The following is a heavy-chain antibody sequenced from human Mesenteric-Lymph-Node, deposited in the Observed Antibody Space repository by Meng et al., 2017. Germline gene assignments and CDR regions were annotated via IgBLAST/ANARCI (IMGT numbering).Heavy chain of an antibody. D-gene: IGHD3-3*02. V-gene: IGHV4-39*07. CDR1: GGSITSTSSY. J-gene: IGHJ4*02. CDR2: IYYRGST. CDR3: VISSHN. Sequence: QGQLQESGPGLVKPSETLSLTCTISGGSITSTSSYWGWVRQPPGKGLEWIGSIYYRGSTNYNPSLKSRISMSVDMSKNQFSLKVNSVTAADTAIYYCVISSHNWGQGTLVTVSS.